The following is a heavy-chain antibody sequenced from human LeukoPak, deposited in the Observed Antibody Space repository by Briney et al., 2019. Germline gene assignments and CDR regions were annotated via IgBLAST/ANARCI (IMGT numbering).Heavy chain of an antibody. CDR1: GFIFGDYA. CDR2: IRSKGYSGTT. CDR3: TRVGGSYFGQCDY. Sequence: PGGSVRLFCTAWGFIFGDYAMSWLRKAPGKGLEWVGFIRSKGYSGTTEYAATVKVRFTISRNNSKSNPYMQMNSMKAEDTAVYYCTRVGGSYFGQCDYWGQGTLVTVSS. J-gene: IGHJ4*02. D-gene: IGHD1-26*01. V-gene: IGHV3-49*03.